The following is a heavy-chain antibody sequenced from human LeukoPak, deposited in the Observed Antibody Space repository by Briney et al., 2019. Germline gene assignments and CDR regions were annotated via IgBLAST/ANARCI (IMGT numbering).Heavy chain of an antibody. V-gene: IGHV3-7*01. CDR3: ARDGGLHTNFDY. D-gene: IGHD2-15*01. CDR1: GFSFRNYW. Sequence: PGGSLRLSCAASGFSFRNYWMGWVRQAPGKGLEWVANTKPDGSAEYYADSVRGRFTASRDNANNLLYLQMNRLRAGDTAVYCCARDGGLHTNFDYWGQGTLLTVSS. J-gene: IGHJ4*02. CDR2: TKPDGSAE.